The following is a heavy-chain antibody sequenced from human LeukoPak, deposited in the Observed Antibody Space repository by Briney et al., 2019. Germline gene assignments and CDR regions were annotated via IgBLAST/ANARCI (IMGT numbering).Heavy chain of an antibody. CDR1: GGSISSYY. D-gene: IGHD3-3*01. J-gene: IGHJ3*02. CDR2: IYTSGST. Sequence: SETLSLTCTVSGGSISSYYWSWIRQPAGKGLEWIGRIYTSGSTNYNPSLKSRVTISVDTPKNQFSLKLSSVTAADTAVYYCARDPKYYDFWSGTEAFDIWGQGTMVTVSS. V-gene: IGHV4-4*07. CDR3: ARDPKYYDFWSGTEAFDI.